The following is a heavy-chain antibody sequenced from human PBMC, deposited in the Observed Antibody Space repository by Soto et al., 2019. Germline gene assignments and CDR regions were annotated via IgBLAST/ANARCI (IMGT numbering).Heavy chain of an antibody. CDR1: GYTFTSYG. Sequence: ASVKVACKASGYTFTSYGISWVRQAPGQGLEWMGWTSAYNGNTNYAQKLQGRVTMTTDTSTSTAYMELRSLRSDDTAVYYCARRQWLVGGYYYGMDVWGQGTMVTVYS. J-gene: IGHJ6*02. D-gene: IGHD6-19*01. CDR2: TSAYNGNT. V-gene: IGHV1-18*01. CDR3: ARRQWLVGGYYYGMDV.